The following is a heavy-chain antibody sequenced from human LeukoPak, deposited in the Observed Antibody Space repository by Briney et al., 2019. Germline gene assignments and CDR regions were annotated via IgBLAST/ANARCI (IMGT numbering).Heavy chain of an antibody. CDR1: GGSISSGGYY. Sequence: PSETLSLTCTVSGGSISSGGYYWSWIRQHPGKGLEWIGYTYYSGSTYYNPSLKSRVTISVDTSKNQFSLKLSSVTAADTAVYYCAREGVTADGADYWGQGTLVTVSS. CDR2: TYYSGST. V-gene: IGHV4-31*03. D-gene: IGHD2-21*02. CDR3: AREGVTADGADY. J-gene: IGHJ4*02.